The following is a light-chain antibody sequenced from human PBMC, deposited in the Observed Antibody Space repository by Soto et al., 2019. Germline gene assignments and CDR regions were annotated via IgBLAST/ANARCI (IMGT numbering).Light chain of an antibody. CDR2: GAS. CDR3: QQYNNWTPRVYT. CDR1: QSVSSN. J-gene: IGKJ2*01. Sequence: EIVMTQSPATLSVSPGERATLSCRASQSVSSNLAGYQQNPGQAPRLLIYGASTRATGIPARFSGSGSGTEFTLTISSLQSEDFAVYDCQQYNNWTPRVYTFGQGTKLEIK. V-gene: IGKV3-15*01.